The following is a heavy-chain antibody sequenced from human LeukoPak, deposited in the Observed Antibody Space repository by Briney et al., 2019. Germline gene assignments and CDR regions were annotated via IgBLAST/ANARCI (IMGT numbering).Heavy chain of an antibody. D-gene: IGHD6-19*01. CDR2: IYYSGST. V-gene: IGHV4-59*01. J-gene: IGHJ4*02. CDR3: ARGTSSGWHYFDY. CDR1: GGSISSYY. Sequence: SETLSLTCTVSGGSISSYYWSWIRQPPGKGLEWIGYIYYSGSTNYNPSLKSRVTISVDTSKNQFSLKLSSVTAADTAVYYCARGTSSGWHYFDYWGQGTLVTVSS.